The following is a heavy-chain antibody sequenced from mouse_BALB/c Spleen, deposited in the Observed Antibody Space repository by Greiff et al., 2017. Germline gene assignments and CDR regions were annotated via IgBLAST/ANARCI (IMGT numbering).Heavy chain of an antibody. D-gene: IGHD4-1*02. Sequence: EVQVVESGGGLVQPGGSLRLSCATSGFTFTDYYMSWVRQPPGKALEWLGFIRNKANGYTTEYSASVKGRFTISRDNSQSILYLQMNTLRAEDSATYYCARDRSTGTFAYWGQGTLVTVSA. V-gene: IGHV7-3*02. J-gene: IGHJ3*01. CDR1: GFTFTDYY. CDR2: IRNKANGYTT. CDR3: ARDRSTGTFAY.